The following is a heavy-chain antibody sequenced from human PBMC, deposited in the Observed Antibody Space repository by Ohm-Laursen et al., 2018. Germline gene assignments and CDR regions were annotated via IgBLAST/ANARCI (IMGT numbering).Heavy chain of an antibody. CDR2: IRKDGGET. CDR3: ANSWRLLLEDY. D-gene: IGHD2-21*02. J-gene: IGHJ4*02. CDR1: GFIFSNYW. V-gene: IGHV3-7*03. Sequence: SLRLSCAASGFIFSNYWMTWVRQAPGKGLEWVANIRKDGGETYYVDSVKGRFTISRDNSKNTLYLQMNSLRAEDTAVYYCANSWRLLLEDYWGQGTLVTVSS.